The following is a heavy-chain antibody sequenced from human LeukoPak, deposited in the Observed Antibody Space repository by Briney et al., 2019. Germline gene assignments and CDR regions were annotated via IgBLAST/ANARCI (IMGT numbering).Heavy chain of an antibody. J-gene: IGHJ4*02. V-gene: IGHV1-3*03. Sequence: ASVKVSCKASGYTFTSYAMHWVRQAPGQRLEWMGWINAGNGNTKYSQEFQGRVTITRDTSASTAYMELSSLRSEDMAVYYCARDGGHGSGSYLYYFDYWGQGTLVTVSS. D-gene: IGHD3-10*01. CDR2: INAGNGNT. CDR1: GYTFTSYA. CDR3: ARDGGHGSGSYLYYFDY.